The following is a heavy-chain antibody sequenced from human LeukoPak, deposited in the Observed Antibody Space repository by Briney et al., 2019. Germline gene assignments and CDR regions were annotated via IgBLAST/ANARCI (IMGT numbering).Heavy chain of an antibody. CDR3: ARGDRSAYSSSSGYYYGMDV. J-gene: IGHJ6*02. CDR1: GFTFSSYA. V-gene: IGHV3-30-3*01. Sequence: GGSLRLSCAASGFTFSSYAMHWVRQAPGKGLEWVAVISYDGSNKYYADSVKGRFTISRDNSKNTLYLQMNSLRAEDTAVYYCARGDRSAYSSSSGYYYGMDVWGQGTTVTVSS. CDR2: ISYDGSNK. D-gene: IGHD6-6*01.